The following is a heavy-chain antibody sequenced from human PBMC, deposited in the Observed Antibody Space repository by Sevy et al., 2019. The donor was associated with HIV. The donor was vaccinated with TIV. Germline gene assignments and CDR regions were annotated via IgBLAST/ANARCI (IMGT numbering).Heavy chain of an antibody. CDR2: IWYDGSNK. D-gene: IGHD2-2*01. Sequence: GGSLRLSCAASGFTFSSYGMHWVRQAPGKGLEWVAVIWYDGSNKYYADSVKGRFTISRDNSKNTLYLQMNSLRAEDTAVYYCAREPYVGDIVVVPAAINGYYGMDVWGQGTTITVSS. J-gene: IGHJ6*02. CDR1: GFTFSSYG. V-gene: IGHV3-33*01. CDR3: AREPYVGDIVVVPAAINGYYGMDV.